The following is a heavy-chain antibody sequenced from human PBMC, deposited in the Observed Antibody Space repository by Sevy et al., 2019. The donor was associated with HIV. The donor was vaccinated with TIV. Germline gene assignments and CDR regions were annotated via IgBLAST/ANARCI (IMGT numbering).Heavy chain of an antibody. Sequence: GGSLRLSCAASGFSVSDTYMSWVRQAPGKGLEWVSVIYSGDKTYHADSVKGRFTISRDSSKNTIHLQLNSLRTEDTAVHYCARLNVYYYDDDGYYTTGNAFDIWGQGTMVTVSS. CDR2: IYSGDKT. J-gene: IGHJ3*02. D-gene: IGHD3-22*01. CDR3: ARLNVYYYDDDGYYTTGNAFDI. CDR1: GFSVSDTY. V-gene: IGHV3-53*01.